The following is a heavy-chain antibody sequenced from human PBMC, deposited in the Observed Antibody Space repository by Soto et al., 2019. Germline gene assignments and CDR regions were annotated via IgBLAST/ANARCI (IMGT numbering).Heavy chain of an antibody. Sequence: PSETLSLTCTVSGGSISTYYWSWIRQPPGKGLEWIGYIYYSGSTNYNPSLKSRVTISVDTSKNQFSLKLSSVTAADTAVYYCAREGYESRNYYYYAMDVWAQRTTVTVSS. V-gene: IGHV4-59*01. D-gene: IGHD3-22*01. J-gene: IGHJ6*02. CDR2: IYYSGST. CDR1: GGSISTYY. CDR3: AREGYESRNYYYYAMDV.